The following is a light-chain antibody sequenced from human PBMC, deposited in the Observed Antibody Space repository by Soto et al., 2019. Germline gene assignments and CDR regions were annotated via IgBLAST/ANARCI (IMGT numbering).Light chain of an antibody. J-gene: IGLJ3*02. Sequence: QSALTQPRSVSGSPGQSVTISCTGTSSDVGGYNYVSWYQQHPGKAPKLMIYDVSKRPSGVPDRFSGSKSGNTASLTISGLQAEDEADYYCCSYAGSSLNGVFGGGTKLTVL. V-gene: IGLV2-11*01. CDR2: DVS. CDR1: SSDVGGYNY. CDR3: CSYAGSSLNGV.